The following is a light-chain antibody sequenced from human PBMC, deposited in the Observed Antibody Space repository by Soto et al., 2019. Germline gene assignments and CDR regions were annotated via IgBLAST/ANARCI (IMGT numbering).Light chain of an antibody. CDR3: LSYADTAYV. V-gene: IGLV2-8*01. Sequence: QSALTKPPSASGSHGQSVTISCAGTSSDVGGYNYVSWYQQYPGKVPKLMIYEVSERPSGVPDRFSGSKSGNTAFLTVSGLQAEDEADYYCLSYADTAYVFGTGTKVTVL. CDR1: SSDVGGYNY. CDR2: EVS. J-gene: IGLJ1*01.